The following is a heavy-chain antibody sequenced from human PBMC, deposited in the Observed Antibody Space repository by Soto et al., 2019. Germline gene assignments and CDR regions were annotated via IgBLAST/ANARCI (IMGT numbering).Heavy chain of an antibody. J-gene: IGHJ4*02. V-gene: IGHV4-30-4*01. CDR1: GGSISSGDYY. Sequence: SETLSLTCTVSGGSISSGDYYWSWIRQPPGKGLEWIGYIYYSGSTYYNPSLKSRVTISVDTSKNQFSLKLSPVTAADTAVYYCASGLGAAAGYYFDYWGQGTLVTVSS. CDR2: IYYSGST. CDR3: ASGLGAAAGYYFDY. D-gene: IGHD6-13*01.